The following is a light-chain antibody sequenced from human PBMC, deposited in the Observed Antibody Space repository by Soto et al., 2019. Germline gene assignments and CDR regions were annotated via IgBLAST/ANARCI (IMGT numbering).Light chain of an antibody. J-gene: IGKJ2*01. Sequence: DIQMTQSPSSLSASVGDRVTITCQASQGIANYLNWYQQKPGKAPKVLIYDASSLEKVVPSRFSGSGSGTDFNFTISSLQPEDIATYYCQQYDDLLPTFGQGTKLEIK. CDR3: QQYDDLLPT. V-gene: IGKV1-33*01. CDR1: QGIANY. CDR2: DAS.